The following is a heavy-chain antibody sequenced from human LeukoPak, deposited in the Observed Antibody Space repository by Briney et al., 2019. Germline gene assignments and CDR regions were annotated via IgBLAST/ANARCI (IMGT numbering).Heavy chain of an antibody. Sequence: VGSLRLSCAASGFTFSAYWMSWVRQAPGKGLEWVAHIKGDGSEKYSVDSVKGRFTISRDNAKSSLYLQMNSLRAEDTALYYCARGGFGYVYFDYWGQSSLVTVSS. V-gene: IGHV3-7*01. CDR2: IKGDGSEK. D-gene: IGHD2-8*01. CDR1: GFTFSAYW. J-gene: IGHJ4*02. CDR3: ARGGFGYVYFDY.